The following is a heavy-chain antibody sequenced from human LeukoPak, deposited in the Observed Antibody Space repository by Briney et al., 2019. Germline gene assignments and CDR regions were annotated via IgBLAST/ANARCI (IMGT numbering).Heavy chain of an antibody. D-gene: IGHD4-17*01. J-gene: IGHJ4*02. CDR2: ISGSGGST. CDR1: GFTFSSYA. Sequence: GESLKISCASSGFTFSSYAMSCVRQAPGKGLEGVSAISGSGGSTYYADSVKGRFTISRDNSKNTLYLQMNSLRAEDTAVYYCAKDYGDYLDYWGQGTLVTVSS. CDR3: AKDYGDYLDY. V-gene: IGHV3-23*01.